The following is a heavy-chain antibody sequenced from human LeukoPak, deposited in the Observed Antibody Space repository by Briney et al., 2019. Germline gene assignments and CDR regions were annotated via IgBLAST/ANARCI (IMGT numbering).Heavy chain of an antibody. D-gene: IGHD5-18*01. CDR1: GFTFSSYA. V-gene: IGHV3-30*04. Sequence: GGSLRLSCAASGFTFSSYAMHWVRQAPGKGLEWVAVISYDGSNKYYADSVKDRFTISRDNSKNTLYLQMNSLRAEDTAVYYCAREQLWLTYFDYWGQGTLVTVSS. J-gene: IGHJ4*02. CDR3: AREQLWLTYFDY. CDR2: ISYDGSNK.